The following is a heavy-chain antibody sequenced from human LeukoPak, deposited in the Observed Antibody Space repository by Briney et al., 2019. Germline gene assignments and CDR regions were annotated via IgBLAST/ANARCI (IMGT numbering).Heavy chain of an antibody. Sequence: KPGGSLRLSCAASGFTFSDYYMSWIRQAPGKGLEWVSYIGSSSSYTNYADSVKGRFTISRDNAKNSLYLQMNSLRAEDTAVYYCARGGNYYDSSGFGAFDIWGQGTMVTVSS. CDR2: IGSSSSYT. V-gene: IGHV3-11*06. D-gene: IGHD3-22*01. CDR1: GFTFSDYY. CDR3: ARGGNYYDSSGFGAFDI. J-gene: IGHJ3*02.